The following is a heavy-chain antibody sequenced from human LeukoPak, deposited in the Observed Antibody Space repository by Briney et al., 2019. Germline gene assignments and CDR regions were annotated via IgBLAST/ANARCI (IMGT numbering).Heavy chain of an antibody. CDR3: ARGVISSVVLPAARGFDY. CDR1: GDIVSSNSAA. CDR2: TYYRSNWYN. D-gene: IGHD2-2*01. J-gene: IGHJ4*02. V-gene: IGHV6-1*01. Sequence: QTLSLTCAISGDIVSSNSAAWNWVRQSRSRGLEWLGRTYYRSNWYNDYAASVKSRITINPDTSKNQFSLQLNSVTPEDTAVYYCARGVISSVVLPAARGFDYWGQGTLVPVAS.